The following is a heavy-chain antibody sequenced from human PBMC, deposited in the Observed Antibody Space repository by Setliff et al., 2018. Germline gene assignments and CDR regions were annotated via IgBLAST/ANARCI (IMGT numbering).Heavy chain of an antibody. Sequence: GGSLRLSCETSGFNFRAYSLSWVRQAPGKGLEWVSGIVQDSSPLYADSVKGRLTISRDNSKSTVSLQIDNMRAEDTAIYYCTKDAVPNGIWDFDSWGQGILVTVSS. CDR1: GFNFRAYS. D-gene: IGHD2-8*01. V-gene: IGHV3-23*03. J-gene: IGHJ4*02. CDR3: TKDAVPNGIWDFDS. CDR2: IVQDSSP.